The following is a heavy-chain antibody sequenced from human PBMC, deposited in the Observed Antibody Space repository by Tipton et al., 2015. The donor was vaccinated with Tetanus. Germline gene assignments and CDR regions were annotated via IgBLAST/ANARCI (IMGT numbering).Heavy chain of an antibody. CDR3: AKAKGYTGSYFVYDS. J-gene: IGHJ4*02. CDR2: ITWNSGSI. V-gene: IGHV3-9*01. D-gene: IGHD1-26*01. Sequence: SLRLFCAASGFTFDDYAMHWVRQAPGKGLEWVSGITWNSGSIGYADSVKGRFTISRDNAKNSLYLQMNSLRAEDTAVYYCAKAKGYTGSYFVYDSWGQGTLVTVSS. CDR1: GFTFDDYA.